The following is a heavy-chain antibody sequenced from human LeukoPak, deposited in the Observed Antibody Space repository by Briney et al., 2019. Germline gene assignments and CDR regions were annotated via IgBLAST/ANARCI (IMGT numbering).Heavy chain of an antibody. V-gene: IGHV1-2*02. CDR2: FSPNSCGT. D-gene: IGHD3-10*01. Sequence: SVKVSCKASGYTFTAYYIQGVRHAPGHGLKWMGWFSPNSCGTSYAQKFQGRVTMTRDTSISTAYMELSWLSSDDTAVYYCARADVMGGILDAFDIWGQGTMVTVSS. CDR1: GYTFTAYY. J-gene: IGHJ3*02. CDR3: ARADVMGGILDAFDI.